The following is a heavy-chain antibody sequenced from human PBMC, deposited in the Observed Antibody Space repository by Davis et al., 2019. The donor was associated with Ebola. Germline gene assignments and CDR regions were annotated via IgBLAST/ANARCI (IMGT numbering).Heavy chain of an antibody. D-gene: IGHD6-19*01. J-gene: IGHJ6*02. V-gene: IGHV3-30-3*01. CDR2: ISYDGGKK. CDR3: ARVGINIAVAGTFYQYYGMDV. CDR1: GFTFSDYE. Sequence: PGGSLRLSCAASGFTFSDYEMDWVRQAPGKGLEWVAVISYDGGKKYYAASVKGRFTISRDNSKNTLSLQMNSLRAEDTAVYYCARVGINIAVAGTFYQYYGMDVWGQGTTLTVSS.